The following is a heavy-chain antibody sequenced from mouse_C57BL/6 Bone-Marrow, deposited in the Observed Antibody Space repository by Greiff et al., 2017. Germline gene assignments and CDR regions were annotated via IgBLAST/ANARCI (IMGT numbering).Heavy chain of an antibody. D-gene: IGHD1-1*01. Sequence: EVQLQQSGPELVKPGASVKISCKASGYSFTDYNMNWVKQSNGKSLEWIGVINPNYGSTSYNQKFKGKATLTVDQSSSTAYMQLNSLPTEDSAVYYCARSVTTVVAKGYCDVWGTGTTVTVSA. V-gene: IGHV1-39*01. CDR1: GYSFTDYN. CDR3: ARSVTTVVAKGYCDV. J-gene: IGHJ1*03. CDR2: INPNYGST.